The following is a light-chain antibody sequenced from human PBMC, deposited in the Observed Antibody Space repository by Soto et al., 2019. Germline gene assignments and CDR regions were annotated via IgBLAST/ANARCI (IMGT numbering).Light chain of an antibody. CDR2: KAS. CDR3: QQYNNYGSWT. J-gene: IGKJ1*01. CDR1: QSISAG. V-gene: IGKV1-5*03. Sequence: GDGVTITCRASQSISAGLAWYQQKPGKAPKLLIYKASSLESGVPSRFSGSGSGTEFTLTISSLQPDDFATYYCQQYNNYGSWTFGQGTKVEIK.